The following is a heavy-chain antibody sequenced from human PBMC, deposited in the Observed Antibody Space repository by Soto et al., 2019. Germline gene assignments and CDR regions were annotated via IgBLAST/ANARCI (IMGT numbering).Heavy chain of an antibody. CDR3: ARFRFAGRSGYSDYYYGMDV. CDR2: ISYDGSNK. CDR1: GFTFSSYA. V-gene: IGHV3-30-3*01. J-gene: IGHJ6*02. D-gene: IGHD3-3*01. Sequence: AGGSLRLSCAASGFTFSSYAMHWVRQAPGKGLEWVAVISYDGSNKYYADSVKGRFTISRDNSKNTLYLQMNSLRAEDTAVYYCARFRFAGRSGYSDYYYGMDVWGQGTTVTVSS.